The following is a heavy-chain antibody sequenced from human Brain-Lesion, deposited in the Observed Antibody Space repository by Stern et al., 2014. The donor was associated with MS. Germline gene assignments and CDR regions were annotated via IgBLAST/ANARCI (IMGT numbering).Heavy chain of an antibody. D-gene: IGHD3-16*01. J-gene: IGHJ4*02. V-gene: IGHV5-10-1*01. CDR3: ARHMGEGLSIDY. CDR1: GYSLTSDW. CDR2: IDPSDSNP. Sequence: EVQLLQSGAEVKKPGESLRISCQGSGYSLTSDWISWVRQMPGKGLEWMGRIDPSDSNPNYSPSFQGHVTISADKSINTAYLDWRSLKASDTAMYYCARHMGEGLSIDYWGQGTLVTVSS.